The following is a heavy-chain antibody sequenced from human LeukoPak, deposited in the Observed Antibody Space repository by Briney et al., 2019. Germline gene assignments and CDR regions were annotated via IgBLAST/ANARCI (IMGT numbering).Heavy chain of an antibody. CDR2: IYTSGST. V-gene: IGHV4-61*02. CDR3: ARQGRWFGDSTIDY. Sequence: SETLSLTCTVSGGSISSGRYYWSWIRQPAGKGLEWIGRIYTSGSTNYNPSLKSRLTISVDTSKNQFSLKLSSVTAADTAVYYCARQGRWFGDSTIDYWGQGTLVTVSS. J-gene: IGHJ4*02. CDR1: GGSISSGRYY. D-gene: IGHD3-10*01.